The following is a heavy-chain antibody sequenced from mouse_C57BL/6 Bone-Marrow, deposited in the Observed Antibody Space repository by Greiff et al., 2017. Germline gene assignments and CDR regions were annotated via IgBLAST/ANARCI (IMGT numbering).Heavy chain of an antibody. CDR1: GFTFSSYA. V-gene: IGHV5-4*03. J-gene: IGHJ1*03. CDR2: ISDGGSYT. Sequence: EVMLVESGGGLVKPGGSLKLSCAASGFTFSSYAMSWVRQTPEKRLEWVATISDGGSYTYYPDNVKGRFTISRDNAKNNLYLQMSHLKSEDTAMYYCARIRGWYFDVGGTGTTVTVSS. CDR3: ARIRGWYFDV.